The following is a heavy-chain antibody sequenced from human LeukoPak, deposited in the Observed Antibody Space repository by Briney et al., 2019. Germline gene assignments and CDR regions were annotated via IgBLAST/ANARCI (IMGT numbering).Heavy chain of an antibody. J-gene: IGHJ6*02. D-gene: IGHD3-10*01. CDR3: ARSDPTYYGSGRLYYYYGMDV. CDR1: GFTFSNAW. CDR2: ISSSGSTI. Sequence: GGSLRLSCAASGFTFSNAWMNWVRQAPGKGLEWVSYISSSGSTIYYADSVKGRFTISRDNAKNSLYLQMNSLRAEDTAVYYCARSDPTYYGSGRLYYYYGMDVWGQGTTVTVSS. V-gene: IGHV3-11*01.